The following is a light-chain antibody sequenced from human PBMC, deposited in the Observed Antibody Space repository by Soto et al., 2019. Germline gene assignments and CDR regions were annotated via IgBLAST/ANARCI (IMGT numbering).Light chain of an antibody. CDR3: QQCYIFPLT. V-gene: IGKV1-39*01. Sequence: IPMSQSPSYLAASEGERVTSICRACPSISSYLNWSQQQPGKAPTLLIYTAYSLQTGVPSRFSCSGAGTDFNFTLTISNLQPEDFATYYCQQCYIFPLTFGGGTKVDI. CDR2: TAY. J-gene: IGKJ4*01. CDR1: PSISSY.